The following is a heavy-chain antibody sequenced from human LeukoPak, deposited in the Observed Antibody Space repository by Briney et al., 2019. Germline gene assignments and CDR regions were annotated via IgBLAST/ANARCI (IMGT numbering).Heavy chain of an antibody. D-gene: IGHD6-6*01. CDR1: GFTFSSYA. Sequence: PGGSLRLSCAASGFTFSSYAMSWVRQAPGKGLEWVSVIYSGGSTYYADSVKGRFTISRDNSKNTLYLQMNSLRAEDTAVYYCAGSKSSSTGWFDPWGQGTLVTVSS. CDR3: AGSKSSSTGWFDP. CDR2: IYSGGST. V-gene: IGHV3-53*01. J-gene: IGHJ5*02.